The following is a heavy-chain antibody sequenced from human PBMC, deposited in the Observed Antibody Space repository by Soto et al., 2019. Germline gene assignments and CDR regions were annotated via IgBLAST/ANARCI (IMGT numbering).Heavy chain of an antibody. Sequence: QVQLQESGPGLVKPSQTLSLTCTVSGGSISSGGYYWSWIRQHPGKGLEWIGYIYYSGSTYYNPXLXSXXTMSVDTSKNQFSLQLSSVTAADTAVYFCARTPTNWGQGTLVTVSS. CDR3: ARTPTN. V-gene: IGHV4-31*01. CDR2: IYYSGST. D-gene: IGHD5-12*01. J-gene: IGHJ4*02. CDR1: GGSISSGGYY.